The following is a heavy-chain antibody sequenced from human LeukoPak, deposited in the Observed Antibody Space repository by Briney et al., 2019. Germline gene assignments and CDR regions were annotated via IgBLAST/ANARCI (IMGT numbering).Heavy chain of an antibody. CDR2: ISSSGSTI. J-gene: IGHJ4*02. Sequence: GGSLRLSCAASGFTFSDYYMSWIRQAPGKGLEWVSYISSSGSTIYYADSVKGRFTISRDNAKNSLYLQMNSLRAEDTAVYYCAEEYCSGGSCYYFDYWGQGTLVTVSS. CDR1: GFTFSDYY. CDR3: AEEYCSGGSCYYFDY. D-gene: IGHD2-15*01. V-gene: IGHV3-11*01.